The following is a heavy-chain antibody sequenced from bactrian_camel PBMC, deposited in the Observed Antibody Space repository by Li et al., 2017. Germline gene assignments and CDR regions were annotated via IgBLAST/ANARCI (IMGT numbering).Heavy chain of an antibody. CDR2: ISRKDMGGLA. J-gene: IGHJ4*01. CDR1: EYPRT. V-gene: IGHV3-3*01. Sequence: QVQLVESGGGSVQAGESLRLSCASREYPRTMGWFRQAPGKKREGLAEISRKDMGGLASYAESVKGRFTISRDNAKTTVCLQMNNTKPDDTAMYYCAAGCRNSGGSGLDALAYYYWARGPRSPSP. D-gene: IGHD2*01.